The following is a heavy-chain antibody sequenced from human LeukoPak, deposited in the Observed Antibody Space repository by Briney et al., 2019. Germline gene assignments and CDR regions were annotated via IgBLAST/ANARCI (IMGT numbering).Heavy chain of an antibody. V-gene: IGHV3-74*01. CDR2: INTQGTYT. D-gene: IGHD2-15*01. J-gene: IGHJ4*02. CDR1: XW. Sequence: XWMHWVRHDPGRGLLWVSRINTQGTYTNYADSVKGRFTISRDNAKNTFYLQMSSLRADDTAVYYCVIDLGDYNDFWGQGTLVSVSS. CDR3: VIDLGDYNDF.